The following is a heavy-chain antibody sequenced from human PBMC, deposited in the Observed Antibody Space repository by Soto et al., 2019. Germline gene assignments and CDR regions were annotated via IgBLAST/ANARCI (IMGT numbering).Heavy chain of an antibody. CDR3: AKRVQYYGSGRSMDV. J-gene: IGHJ6*02. V-gene: IGHV3-23*01. CDR2: ISGSGGST. Sequence: HPGGSLRLSCAASGFTFSSYAMSWVRQAPGKGLEWVSAISGSGGSTYYADSVKGRFTISRDNSKNTLYLQMNSLRAEDTAVYYCAKRVQYYGSGRSMDVWGQGTTVTVSS. D-gene: IGHD3-10*01. CDR1: GFTFSSYA.